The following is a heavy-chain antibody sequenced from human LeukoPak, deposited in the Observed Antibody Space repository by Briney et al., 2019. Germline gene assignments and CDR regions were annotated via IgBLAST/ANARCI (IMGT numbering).Heavy chain of an antibody. CDR1: GYSFTSNV. CDR2: ISAYNGNT. J-gene: IGHJ5*02. CDR3: ARLSSHYGDYKVDP. D-gene: IGHD4-17*01. V-gene: IGHV1-18*01. Sequence: ASVKVSCKASGYSFTSNVISWVRQAPGQGLEWMGWISAYNGNTNYAQKLQGRVTMTRDTSISTAYMELSSLRSEDTAVYYCARLSSHYGDYKVDPWGQGTLVTVSS.